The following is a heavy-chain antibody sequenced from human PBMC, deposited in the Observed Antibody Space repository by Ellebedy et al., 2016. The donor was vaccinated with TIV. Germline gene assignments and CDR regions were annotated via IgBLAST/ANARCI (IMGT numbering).Heavy chain of an antibody. CDR3: ARGGSRAIDY. D-gene: IGHD3-16*01. CDR2: IYYSGST. V-gene: IGHV4-59*01. CDR1: GGSISSYY. J-gene: IGHJ4*02. Sequence: MPSETLSLTCTVSGGSISSYYWSWIRKPPGKGLEWIGYIYYSGSTNYNPSLKSRVTISVDTSKNQFSLKLSSVTAADTAVYYCARGGSRAIDYWGQGTLVTVSS.